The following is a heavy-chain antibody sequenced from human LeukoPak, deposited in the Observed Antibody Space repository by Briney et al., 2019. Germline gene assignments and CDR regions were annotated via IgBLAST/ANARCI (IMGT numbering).Heavy chain of an antibody. Sequence: GGSLRLSCAASGFSFSSFSMNWVRQAPGKGLDWVSFISSSTSYMYYADSVKGRFTISRDNAKNSLYLQMNSLRAEDTAVYYCARGMGSSRSSIDYWGQGTVVTVSS. J-gene: IGHJ4*02. CDR3: ARGMGSSRSSIDY. CDR1: GFSFSSFS. CDR2: ISSSTSYM. V-gene: IGHV3-21*01. D-gene: IGHD1-26*01.